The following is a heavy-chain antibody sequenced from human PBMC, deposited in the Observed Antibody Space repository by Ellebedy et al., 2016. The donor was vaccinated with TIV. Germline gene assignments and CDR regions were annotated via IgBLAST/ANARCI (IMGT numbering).Heavy chain of an antibody. CDR2: IFYDGSNI. D-gene: IGHD3-22*01. Sequence: GGSLRLSXAASGFTFGSYGMHWVRQAPGKGLEWVANIFYDGSNINYADSVKGRFTIFRENIKNTLYLQMNALRAEDTALYYCARDYSGYYVFDYWGKGTLVTVSS. CDR3: ARDYSGYYVFDY. V-gene: IGHV3-33*01. J-gene: IGHJ4*02. CDR1: GFTFGSYG.